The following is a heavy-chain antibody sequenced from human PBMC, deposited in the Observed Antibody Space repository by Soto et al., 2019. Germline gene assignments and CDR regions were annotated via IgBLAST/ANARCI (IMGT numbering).Heavy chain of an antibody. CDR1: GFTFSSYA. J-gene: IGHJ4*02. CDR3: AKATFYDILTGYQYYFDY. V-gene: IGHV3-23*01. CDR2: ISGSGGST. Sequence: GGSLRLSCAASGFTFSSYAMSWVCQAPGKGLEWVSAISGSGGSTYYADSVKGRFTISRDNSKNTLYLQMNSLRAEDTAVYYCAKATFYDILTGYQYYFDYWGQGTLVTVSS. D-gene: IGHD3-9*01.